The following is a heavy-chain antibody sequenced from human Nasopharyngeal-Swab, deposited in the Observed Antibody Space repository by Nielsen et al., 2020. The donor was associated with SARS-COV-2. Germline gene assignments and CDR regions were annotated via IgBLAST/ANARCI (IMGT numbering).Heavy chain of an antibody. Sequence: ASVKVSCKASGYTFTSYAMHWVRQAPGQRLEWMGWINTGNGNTKYSQKFQGGVTITRDTSASTAYMELSSLRSEDTAVYYCAKGLAAAGTDYYYYMDVWGKGTTVTVSS. CDR3: AKGLAAAGTDYYYYMDV. CDR1: GYTFTSYA. D-gene: IGHD6-13*01. CDR2: INTGNGNT. J-gene: IGHJ6*03. V-gene: IGHV1-3*04.